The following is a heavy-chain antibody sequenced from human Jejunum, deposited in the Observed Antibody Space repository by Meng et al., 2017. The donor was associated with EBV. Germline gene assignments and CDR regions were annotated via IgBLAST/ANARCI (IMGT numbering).Heavy chain of an antibody. V-gene: IGHV1-69*06. CDR2: IIPIFART. D-gene: IGHD3-22*01. CDR3: SRDQGRYYDSSTYYTH. J-gene: IGHJ4*02. Sequence: QVPLGPSWYDVKKPRSSCKCSRRASGCPVSRYVNTCVRPAPGQGLEWMGGIIPIFARTNHALEFQDRVTITADIFPSTVYMEMSSLKSEDTAVYYCSRDQGRYYDSSTYYTHWGRGTLVTVFS. CDR1: GCPVSRYV.